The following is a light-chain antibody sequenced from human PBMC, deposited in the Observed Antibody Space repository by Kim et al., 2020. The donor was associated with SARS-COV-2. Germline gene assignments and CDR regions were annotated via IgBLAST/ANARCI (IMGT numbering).Light chain of an antibody. V-gene: IGLV2-14*03. Sequence: QSALTQPASVSASPGQSITISCSGTSSDVGGSDSVSWYQQHPGKAPKLMIYAVRSRPSGVSNRFSASKSGNTASLTISGLQADDAADYYCSSYTGSTTLVVFGTGTKVTVL. CDR1: SSDVGGSDS. CDR2: AVR. CDR3: SSYTGSTTLVV. J-gene: IGLJ1*01.